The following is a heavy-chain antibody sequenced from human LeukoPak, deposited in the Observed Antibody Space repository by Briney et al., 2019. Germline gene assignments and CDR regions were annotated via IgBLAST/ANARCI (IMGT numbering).Heavy chain of an antibody. CDR2: MNPNSGNT. D-gene: IGHD1-26*01. V-gene: IGHV1-8*03. CDR1: GGTFSSYA. Sequence: ASVKVSCKASGGTFSSYAISWVRQAPGQGLEWMGWMNPNSGNTGYAQKFQGRVTITRNTSISTAYMELSSLRSEDTAVYYCARDFGIVGTSIVGYWGQGTLVTVSS. J-gene: IGHJ4*02. CDR3: ARDFGIVGTSIVGY.